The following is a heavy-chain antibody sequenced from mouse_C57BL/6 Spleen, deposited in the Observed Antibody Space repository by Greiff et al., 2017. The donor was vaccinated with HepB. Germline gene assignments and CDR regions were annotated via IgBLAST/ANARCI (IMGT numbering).Heavy chain of an antibody. Sequence: QAQLKESGPELVKPGASVKISCKASGYAFSSSWMNWVKQRPGKGLEWIGRIYPGDGDTNYNGKFKGKATLTADKSSSTAYMHLSSLSSADSAVYFCAGSYYYGSSDYWGQGTTLTVSS. J-gene: IGHJ2*01. CDR3: AGSYYYGSSDY. CDR2: IYPGDGDT. D-gene: IGHD1-1*01. V-gene: IGHV1-82*01. CDR1: GYAFSSSW.